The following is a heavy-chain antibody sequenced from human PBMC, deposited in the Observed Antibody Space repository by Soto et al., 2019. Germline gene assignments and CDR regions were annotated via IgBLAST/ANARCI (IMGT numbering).Heavy chain of an antibody. CDR2: ISSSSSTI. CDR1: GFTFSSYS. CDR3: AREHGSPGRTGYSSSRGGIDY. J-gene: IGHJ4*02. D-gene: IGHD6-13*01. Sequence: GGSLRLSCAASGFTFSSYSMNWVRQAPGKGLEWVSYISSSSSTIYYADSVKGRFTISRDNAKNSLYLQMNSLRAEDTAVYYCAREHGSPGRTGYSSSRGGIDYWGQGTLVTVSS. V-gene: IGHV3-48*01.